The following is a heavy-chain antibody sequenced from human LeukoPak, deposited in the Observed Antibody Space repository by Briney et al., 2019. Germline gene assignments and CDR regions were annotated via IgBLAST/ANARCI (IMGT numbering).Heavy chain of an antibody. CDR1: GGSISSYY. Sequence: TSETLSLTCTVSGGSISSYYWSWIRQPPGKGLEWIGYIYYSGSTNYNPSLKSRVTISVDTSKNQFSLKLSSVTAADTAVYYCARDTYGSGSYYNYWGQGTLVTVSS. CDR3: ARDTYGSGSYYNY. J-gene: IGHJ4*02. CDR2: IYYSGST. D-gene: IGHD3-10*01. V-gene: IGHV4-59*01.